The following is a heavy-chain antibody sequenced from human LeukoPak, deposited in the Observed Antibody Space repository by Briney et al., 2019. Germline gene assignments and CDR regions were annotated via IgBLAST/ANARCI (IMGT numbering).Heavy chain of an antibody. CDR3: ARVSGPGLDEYFHL. Sequence: GGSLRLSCAASGFTLSGAWMHWVRQAPGKGLVWVSRINPDGNDTRYADSVKGRFTISRDDAKNTLYLHMNSLRAEDTAVYYCARVSGPGLDEYFHLWGQGTLVTVSS. CDR1: GFTLSGAW. CDR2: INPDGNDT. J-gene: IGHJ1*01. V-gene: IGHV3-74*01. D-gene: IGHD3-10*01.